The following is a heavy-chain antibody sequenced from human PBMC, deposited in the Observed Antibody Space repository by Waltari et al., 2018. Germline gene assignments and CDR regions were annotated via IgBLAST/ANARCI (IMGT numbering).Heavy chain of an antibody. D-gene: IGHD5-18*01. CDR1: GFHVSSSS. V-gene: IGHV3-66*02. CDR3: ARARDEETAMVYFDH. J-gene: IGHJ4*02. Sequence: EVLLVESGGGLVHHGGSLRLSCAAAGFHVSSSSLGWVRQAPGTGLEWVSIIYDTGSSYYEDSVLGRFTISRDISKNTLHLQMNSVKIEDTAIYYCARARDEETAMVYFDHWGQGTLVSVSS. CDR2: IYDTGSS.